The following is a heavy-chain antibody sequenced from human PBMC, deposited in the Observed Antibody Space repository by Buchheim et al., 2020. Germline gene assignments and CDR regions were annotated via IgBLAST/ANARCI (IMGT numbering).Heavy chain of an antibody. J-gene: IGHJ6*02. Sequence: QVQLQQWGAGLLKPSETLSLTCAVYGGSFSGYYWSWIRQPPGKGLEWIGEINHSGSTNYNPSLKSLVTISVDTSKNQFSLKLSSVTAADTAVYYCARGRVPYYYYGMDVWGQGTT. CDR1: GGSFSGYY. CDR3: ARGRVPYYYYGMDV. V-gene: IGHV4-34*01. CDR2: INHSGST.